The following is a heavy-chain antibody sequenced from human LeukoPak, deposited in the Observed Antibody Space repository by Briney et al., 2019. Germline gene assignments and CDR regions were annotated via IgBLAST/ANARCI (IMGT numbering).Heavy chain of an antibody. D-gene: IGHD6-19*01. J-gene: IGHJ3*02. CDR2: IYYSGST. CDR3: ARTQRSGWHRDAFDI. CDR1: GGSISSYY. V-gene: IGHV4-59*01. Sequence: SETLSLTCTVSGGSISSYYWSWIRQPPGKGLEWIGYIYYSGSTNYNPSLKSRVTISVDTSKNQFSLKLSSVTAADTAVYYCARTQRSGWHRDAFDIWGQGTMVTVSS.